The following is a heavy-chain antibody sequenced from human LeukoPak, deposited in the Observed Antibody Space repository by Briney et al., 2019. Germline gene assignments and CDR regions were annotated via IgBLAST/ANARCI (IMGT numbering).Heavy chain of an antibody. D-gene: IGHD1-1*01. CDR3: AKEGAAGIAGFDY. V-gene: IGHV3-43D*03. CDR1: GFTFDDYA. Sequence: GGSLRLSCAASGFTFDDYAMHWVRQAPGKGLEWVSLISWDGGSTYYADSVKVRFTISRDNSKNSLYLQMNSLRAEDTALYYCAKEGAAGIAGFDYWGQGTLVTVSS. CDR2: ISWDGGST. J-gene: IGHJ4*02.